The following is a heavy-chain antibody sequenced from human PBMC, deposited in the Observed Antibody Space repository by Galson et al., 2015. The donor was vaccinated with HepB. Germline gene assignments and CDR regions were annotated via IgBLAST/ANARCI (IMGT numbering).Heavy chain of an antibody. CDR3: AREVMIRTLAHKTPDY. V-gene: IGHV3-7*03. CDR2: VHLEGSEM. CDR1: GFTFSAYW. J-gene: IGHJ4*02. Sequence: SLRLSCAASGFTFSAYWMSWVRQVPGKGLEWVADVHLEGSEMYYADSVKGRFTISRDNAERSVSLHMYRLRAEDTAVYYCAREVMIRTLAHKTPDYWGQGTLVTVSS. D-gene: IGHD3-16*01.